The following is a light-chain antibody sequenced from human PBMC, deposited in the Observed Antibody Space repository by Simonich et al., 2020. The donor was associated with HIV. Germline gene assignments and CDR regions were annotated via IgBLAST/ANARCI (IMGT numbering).Light chain of an antibody. V-gene: IGLV3-25*03. CDR3: QSADSSGTYRV. Sequence: SYELTQPPSVSVSPGQTARIPCSGDALPKQSAYGYQQKPGQAPVLGIYKDSERPSGIPERFSGSSSGTTVTLTISGVQAEDEADYYCQSADSSGTYRVFGGGTKLTVL. CDR1: ALPKQS. CDR2: KDS. J-gene: IGLJ3*02.